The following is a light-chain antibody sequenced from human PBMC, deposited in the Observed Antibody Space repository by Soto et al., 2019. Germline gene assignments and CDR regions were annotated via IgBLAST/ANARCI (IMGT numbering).Light chain of an antibody. Sequence: ALTQPASVSGSPGQSITISCTGTSSDVGGYNYVSWYQQQPGKAPKFMIYDVTNRPSGVSNRFSGSKSGNTASLTISGLQAEDEADYYCCSYTTSNTRQIVFGTGTKVTVL. V-gene: IGLV2-14*01. CDR2: DVT. CDR3: CSYTTSNTRQIV. CDR1: SSDVGGYNY. J-gene: IGLJ1*01.